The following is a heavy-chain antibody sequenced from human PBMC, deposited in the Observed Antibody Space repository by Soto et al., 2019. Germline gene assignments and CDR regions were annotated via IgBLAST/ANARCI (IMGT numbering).Heavy chain of an antibody. Sequence: QVQLQESGPGLVKPSQTLSLTCTVSGGSISSGGYYWSWIRQHPGKGLEWIGYIYYSWSTYYTPSLKSRVTIPVDTPKNQFYLKLSSVTAADTAVYYCARVNRYDSSGYYWFYFDYWGQGTLVTVSS. J-gene: IGHJ4*02. CDR3: ARVNRYDSSGYYWFYFDY. CDR2: IYYSWST. CDR1: GGSISSGGYY. D-gene: IGHD3-22*01. V-gene: IGHV4-31*03.